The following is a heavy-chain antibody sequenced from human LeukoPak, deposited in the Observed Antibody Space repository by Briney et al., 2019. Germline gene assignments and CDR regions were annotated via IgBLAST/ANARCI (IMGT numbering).Heavy chain of an antibody. CDR2: IYYSVST. D-gene: IGHD5-24*01. V-gene: IGHV4-59*01. Sequence: PSETLSLTCTVSGVSISSYYWSWIRQPPGKGLEWIGYIYYSVSTNYNPSLKSRVTISVDTSKNQFSLKLTSVTAADTAVYYCARGQGMATTPFDFWGQGTLVTVSS. J-gene: IGHJ4*02. CDR3: ARGQGMATTPFDF. CDR1: GVSISSYY.